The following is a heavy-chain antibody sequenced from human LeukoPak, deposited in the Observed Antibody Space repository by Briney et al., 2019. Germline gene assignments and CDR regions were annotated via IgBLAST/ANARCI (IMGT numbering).Heavy chain of an antibody. CDR2: ISGCGGST. Sequence: GGSLRLSCAASGFTFSSYAMSWVRQAPGKGLEWVSAISGCGGSTYYADSVKGRFTISRDNSKNTLYLQMNSLRAEDTAVYYCAKMSGSGSYYSAYYYYYYMDVWGKGTTVTVSS. CDR1: GFTFSSYA. J-gene: IGHJ6*03. CDR3: AKMSGSGSYYSAYYYYYYMDV. D-gene: IGHD3-10*01. V-gene: IGHV3-23*01.